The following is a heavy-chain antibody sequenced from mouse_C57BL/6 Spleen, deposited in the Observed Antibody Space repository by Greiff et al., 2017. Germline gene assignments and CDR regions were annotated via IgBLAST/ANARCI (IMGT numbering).Heavy chain of an antibody. Sequence: QVQLKESGAELVKPGASVTISCKASGYAFSSYWMNWVKQRPGKGLEWIGQIYPGDGDTNYNGKFKGKATLTADKSSSTAYMQLSSLTSEDSAVYFCAREGSYGSSQYYFDYWGQGTTLTVSS. CDR2: IYPGDGDT. CDR1: GYAFSSYW. J-gene: IGHJ2*01. V-gene: IGHV1-80*01. D-gene: IGHD1-1*01. CDR3: AREGSYGSSQYYFDY.